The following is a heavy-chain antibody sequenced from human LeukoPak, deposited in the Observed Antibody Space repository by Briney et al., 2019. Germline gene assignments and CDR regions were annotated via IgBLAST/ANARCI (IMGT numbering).Heavy chain of an antibody. Sequence: PGGSLRLSCAAPGFTFSSYSRNWVRQAPGKGLEWVSYISSSSSTIYYADSVKGRFTISRDNAKNSLDLQMNSLRDEDTAVYYCTADRSSEVPTNLNNWFDPWGQGNLVTVSS. J-gene: IGHJ5*02. CDR1: GFTFSSYS. CDR2: ISSSSSTI. CDR3: TADRSSEVPTNLNNWFDP. D-gene: IGHD6-13*01. V-gene: IGHV3-48*02.